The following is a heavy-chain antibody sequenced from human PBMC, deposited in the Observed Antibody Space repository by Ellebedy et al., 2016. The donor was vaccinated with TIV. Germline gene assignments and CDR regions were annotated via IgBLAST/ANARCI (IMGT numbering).Heavy chain of an antibody. CDR3: AKDALGYCTGGSCSPRYDDWFDP. J-gene: IGHJ5*02. CDR2: ISYDESNK. CDR1: GFIFSSYG. V-gene: IGHV3-30*18. Sequence: GGSLRLSCAASGFIFSSYGMHWVRQAPGKGLEWVAFISYDESNKYYAGSVKGRFTISRDNSKNTLYLQINSLRTEDTAVYFCAKDALGYCTGGSCSPRYDDWFDPWGQGTLVTVSS. D-gene: IGHD2-8*02.